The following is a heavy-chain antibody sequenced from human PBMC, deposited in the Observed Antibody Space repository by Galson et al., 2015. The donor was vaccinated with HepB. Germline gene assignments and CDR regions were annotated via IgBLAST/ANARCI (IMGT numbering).Heavy chain of an antibody. V-gene: IGHV3-23*01. J-gene: IGHJ4*02. CDR2: ISGSGGST. D-gene: IGHD3-10*01. Sequence: SLRLSCAASGFTFSSYAMSWVRQAPGKGLEWVSAISGSGGSTYYADSVKGRFTISRDNSKNTLYLQMNSLRAEDTAVYYCAKGKLWFGTYFDYWGQGTLVTVSS. CDR3: AKGKLWFGTYFDY. CDR1: GFTFSSYA.